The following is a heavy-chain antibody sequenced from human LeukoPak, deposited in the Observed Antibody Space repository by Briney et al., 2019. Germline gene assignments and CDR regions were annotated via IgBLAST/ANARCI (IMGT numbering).Heavy chain of an antibody. CDR2: IRSDGTNI. V-gene: IGHV3-74*01. CDR1: GFTFANYA. J-gene: IGHJ6*02. Sequence: PGGSLRLSCAASGFTFANYAMSWVRQAPGKGLVWVSRIRSDGTNINYADSVMGRFTISRDNAKNTLYLQMNSLRAEDTAVYYCVRGWGLDVWGQGTTVTVSS. CDR3: VRGWGLDV.